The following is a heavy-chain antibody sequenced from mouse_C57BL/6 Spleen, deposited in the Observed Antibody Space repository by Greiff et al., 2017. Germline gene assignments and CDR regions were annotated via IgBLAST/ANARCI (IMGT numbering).Heavy chain of an antibody. Sequence: EVQLQQSGSELVKPGASVKISGKASGYSFTVYNMNWVKQSNGKSLEWIGVINPHYGNTSYNQKFKGKATLTVDQSSSTAYMQLNSLISAGSAVYYCARGGGRGYFDYWGQGTTLTVSS. CDR3: ARGGGRGYFDY. CDR2: INPHYGNT. J-gene: IGHJ2*01. V-gene: IGHV1-39*01. CDR1: GYSFTVYN.